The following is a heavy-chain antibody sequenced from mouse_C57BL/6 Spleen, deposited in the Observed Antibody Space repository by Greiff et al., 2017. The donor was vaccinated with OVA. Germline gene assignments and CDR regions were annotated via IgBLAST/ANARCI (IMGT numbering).Heavy chain of an antibody. CDR1: GYTFTSYW. Sequence: QVQLQQPGAELVKPGASVKLSCKASGYTFTSYWMQWVKQRPGQGLEWIGEIDPSDSYTNYNQKFKGKATLTVETSSSTAYMQLSSLTSEDSAVYYCARYGYDEGRFFFDYWGQGTTRTVSS. CDR2: IDPSDSYT. CDR3: ARYGYDEGRFFFDY. D-gene: IGHD2-2*01. V-gene: IGHV1-50*01. J-gene: IGHJ2*01.